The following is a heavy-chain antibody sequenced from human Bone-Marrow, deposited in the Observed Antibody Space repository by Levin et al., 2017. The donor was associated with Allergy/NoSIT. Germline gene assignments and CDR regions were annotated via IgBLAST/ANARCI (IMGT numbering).Heavy chain of an antibody. Sequence: QAGGSLRLSCATSGFNFSSYAMNWVRQAPGKGLEWVSGISGSGDSTYYADSVKGRFTVSRDNSKSTLSLQMNSLRADDTARYFCSNLVDYWGQGTLVAVSS. J-gene: IGHJ4*02. V-gene: IGHV3-23*01. CDR3: SNLVDY. CDR1: GFNFSSYA. D-gene: IGHD3-16*01. CDR2: ISGSGDST.